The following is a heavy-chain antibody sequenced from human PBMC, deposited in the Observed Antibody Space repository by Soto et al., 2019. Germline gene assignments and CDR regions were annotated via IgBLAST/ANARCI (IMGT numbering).Heavy chain of an antibody. CDR2: VDPNGGGS. CDR3: ATWVDYGDFEGFDF. CDR1: GYSFTDYK. D-gene: IGHD4-17*01. Sequence: ASVKVSCKTSGYSFTDYKLHWVRQAPGQGLEWMGWVDPNGGGSNSAQKFQGSVTMTWDTSITTAYLDLTRLTTNDTATYFCATWVDYGDFEGFDFWGQGTLVTAPQ. J-gene: IGHJ4*02. V-gene: IGHV1-2*04.